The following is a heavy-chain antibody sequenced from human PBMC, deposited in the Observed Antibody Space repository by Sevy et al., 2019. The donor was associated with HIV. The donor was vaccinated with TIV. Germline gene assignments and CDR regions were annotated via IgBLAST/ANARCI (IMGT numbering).Heavy chain of an antibody. Sequence: GGSLRLSCAASGFTFSSYSMNWVRQAPGKGLEWVSSISSSSSYIYYADSVKGRFTISRDNAKNSLYLQMNSLRAEDTAVYYCARDQVGATTDFDYWGQGTQVTVSS. CDR3: ARDQVGATTDFDY. D-gene: IGHD1-26*01. CDR2: ISSSSSYI. J-gene: IGHJ4*02. V-gene: IGHV3-21*01. CDR1: GFTFSSYS.